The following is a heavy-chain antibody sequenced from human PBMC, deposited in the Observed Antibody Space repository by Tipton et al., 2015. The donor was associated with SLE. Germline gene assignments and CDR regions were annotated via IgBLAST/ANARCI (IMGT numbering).Heavy chain of an antibody. CDR1: GFSFSSYA. CDR2: ISGSGTIT. Sequence: SLRLSCAASGFSFSSYAMNWVRQAPGRGLEWVSAISGSGTITFYADSVKGRFTISRDNSRNTLFLHMNSLRVEDTAVYYCAKVTGGYYDSRDLPYYYYYMDVWGKGTTVTVSS. D-gene: IGHD3-22*01. J-gene: IGHJ6*03. CDR3: AKVTGGYYDSRDLPYYYYYMDV. V-gene: IGHV3-23*01.